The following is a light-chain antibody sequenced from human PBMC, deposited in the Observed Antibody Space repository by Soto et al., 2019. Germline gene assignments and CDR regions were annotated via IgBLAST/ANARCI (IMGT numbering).Light chain of an antibody. J-gene: IGLJ1*01. Sequence: QSVLTQPPSASGTPGQRVTISCSGGSSNIGTNSVNWYQQLPGRAPKLLIYNNDLRPSGVPDRFSGSKSGTSASLAISGLQSEDEADYYWAAWEDSPNGFYVFRIGTMHTV. CDR2: NND. CDR1: SSNIGTNS. CDR3: AAWEDSPNGFYV. V-gene: IGLV1-44*01.